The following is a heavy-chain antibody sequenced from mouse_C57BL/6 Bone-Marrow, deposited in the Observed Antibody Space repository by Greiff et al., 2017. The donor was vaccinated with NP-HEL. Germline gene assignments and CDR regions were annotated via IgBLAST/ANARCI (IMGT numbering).Heavy chain of an antibody. CDR1: GFTFSDYY. V-gene: IGHV5-16*01. CDR2: INYDGSST. CDR3: AREGIQQLRLVFDY. Sequence: EVKLVESEGGLVQPGSSMKLSCTASGFTFSDYYMAWVRQVPEKGLEWVANINYDGSSTYYLDSLKSRFIISRDNAKNILYLQMSSLKSEDTATYYCAREGIQQLRLVFDYWGQGTTLTVSS. J-gene: IGHJ2*01. D-gene: IGHD3-2*02.